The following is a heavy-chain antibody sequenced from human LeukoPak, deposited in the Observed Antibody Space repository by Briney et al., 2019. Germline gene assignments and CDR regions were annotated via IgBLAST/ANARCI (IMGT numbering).Heavy chain of an antibody. CDR2: TIPIFGAK. V-gene: IGHV1-69*13. D-gene: IGHD7-27*01. Sequence: GASVKVSCKASGGTFSTFGITWVRQAPGQGLEWMGGTIPIFGAKHYAQKFRGRVTFTADDSTTTTFMELSSLRSEDTALYFCASYSNWGDFDSWSQGTLVTVSS. J-gene: IGHJ4*02. CDR3: ASYSNWGDFDS. CDR1: GGTFSTFG.